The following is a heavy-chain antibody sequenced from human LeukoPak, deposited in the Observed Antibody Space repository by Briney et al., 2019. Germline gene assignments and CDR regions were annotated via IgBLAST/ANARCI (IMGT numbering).Heavy chain of an antibody. V-gene: IGHV3-23*01. J-gene: IGHJ3*02. CDR3: AKIPGSSGWYDAPDI. CDR2: IIGSGTGT. Sequence: GGSLRLSCVASGFTFSSYAVSWVRQAPGKGLEWVSSIIGSGTGTYYADSVKGRFTISRDNSKNTLYLQMSSLRAEDTAIYYCAKIPGSSGWYDAPDIWGQGTMVTVSA. D-gene: IGHD6-19*01. CDR1: GFTFSSYA.